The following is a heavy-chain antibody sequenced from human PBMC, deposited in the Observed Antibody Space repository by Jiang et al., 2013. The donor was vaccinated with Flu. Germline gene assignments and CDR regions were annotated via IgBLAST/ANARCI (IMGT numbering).Heavy chain of an antibody. D-gene: IGHD3-22*01. V-gene: IGHV4-61*01. J-gene: IGHJ4*02. CDR1: VAPSAVVVTT. Sequence: PGLVKPSRPCPSPALSLVAPSAVVVTTGAGSGSPQGRDWSGLGISITVGAPTTTPSLKSRVTISVDTSKNQFSLKLSSVTAADTAVYYCARGYGGYYLLFDYWGQGTLVTVSS. CDR3: ARGYGGYYLLFDY. CDR2: SITVGAP.